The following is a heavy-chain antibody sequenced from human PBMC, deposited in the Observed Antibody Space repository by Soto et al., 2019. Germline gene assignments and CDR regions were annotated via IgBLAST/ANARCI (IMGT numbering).Heavy chain of an antibody. CDR2: IKQDGSEK. J-gene: IGHJ3*02. D-gene: IGHD2-15*01. Sequence: GGSLRLSCAASGFTFSSYCMHWVRQAPGKGLEWVANIKQDGSEKYYVDSVKGRFTISRDNAKNSLYLQMNSLRAEDTAVYYCARDNPRYCSGGSCFDAFDIWGQGTMVTVSS. CDR1: GFTFSSYC. CDR3: ARDNPRYCSGGSCFDAFDI. V-gene: IGHV3-7*01.